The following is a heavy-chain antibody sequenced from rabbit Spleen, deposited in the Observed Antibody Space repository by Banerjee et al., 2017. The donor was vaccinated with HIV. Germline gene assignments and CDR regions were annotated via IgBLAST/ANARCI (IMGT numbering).Heavy chain of an antibody. V-gene: IGHV1S40*01. CDR3: ARDTGSSFSSYGMDL. D-gene: IGHD8-1*01. CDR2: IEVVGSGSGT. Sequence: QSLEESGGGLVQPEGSLTLTCKASGFDFSSNAMCWVRQAPGKGLEWVACIEVVGSGSGTYSATWAKGRFTCSKTSSTTVTLQMTSLTVADTATYFCARDTGSSFSSYGMDLWGPGTLVTVS. J-gene: IGHJ6*01. CDR1: GFDFSSNA.